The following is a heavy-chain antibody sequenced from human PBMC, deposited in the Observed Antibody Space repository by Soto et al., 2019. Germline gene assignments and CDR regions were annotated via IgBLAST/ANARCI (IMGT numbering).Heavy chain of an antibody. CDR2: ISRSSGNI. V-gene: IGHV3-21*01. Sequence: EVELVESGGGLVKPGGSLRLSCAASGFTFSAYSMNWVRQAPGKGLEGVSSISRSSGNIEYADSVEGRFTISRDNAKNSLYLQMNSLRVEDMAVYYCARDERPPDAFDVWGQGTMVTVSS. CDR1: GFTFSAYS. J-gene: IGHJ3*01. CDR3: ARDERPPDAFDV.